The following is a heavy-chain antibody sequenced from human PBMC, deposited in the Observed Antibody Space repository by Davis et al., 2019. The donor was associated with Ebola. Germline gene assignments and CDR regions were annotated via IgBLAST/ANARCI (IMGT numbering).Heavy chain of an antibody. CDR3: ARRGSTMFNWFDP. CDR2: IYPGDTDT. Sequence: GESLNISCKGSGYSFTSYWIGWVRQMPGKGLELVGIIYPGDTDTRYSPSFKGQVTISADKSITTAYLQWSSLKASDTAMYYCARRGSTMFNWFDPWGQGTLVTVSS. J-gene: IGHJ5*02. CDR1: GYSFTSYW. V-gene: IGHV5-51*01. D-gene: IGHD3-10*02.